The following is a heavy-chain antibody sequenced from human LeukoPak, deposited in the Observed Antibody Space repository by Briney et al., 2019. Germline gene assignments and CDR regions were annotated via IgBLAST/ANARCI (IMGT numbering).Heavy chain of an antibody. J-gene: IGHJ4*02. Sequence: GGSLRLSCAVSGFTFSSSYMNWVRQAPGRGLEWVANIKQDGSEKYYVDSVKGRFTISRDNAKNSLYLQMNSLRAEDTAVYYCARDLGRGWSSWYDYWGQGTLVTVSS. CDR2: IKQDGSEK. D-gene: IGHD6-13*01. CDR3: ARDLGRGWSSWYDY. CDR1: GFTFSSSY. V-gene: IGHV3-7*01.